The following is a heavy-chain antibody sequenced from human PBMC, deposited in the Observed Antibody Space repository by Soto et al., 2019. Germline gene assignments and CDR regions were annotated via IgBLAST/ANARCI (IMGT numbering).Heavy chain of an antibody. Sequence: QVHLVESGGGVVQPGRSLRLSCAASGFSFSTYGMHWVRQAPGKGLEWVAFISNDGSNKYYADSVKGRFTISRDNSKNTLYQQMDSLRAEETAVYYWAKGFGNDWAFDYWGQGTLVTVSS. V-gene: IGHV3-30*18. CDR2: ISNDGSNK. CDR1: GFSFSTYG. D-gene: IGHD1-1*01. J-gene: IGHJ4*02. CDR3: AKGFGNDWAFDY.